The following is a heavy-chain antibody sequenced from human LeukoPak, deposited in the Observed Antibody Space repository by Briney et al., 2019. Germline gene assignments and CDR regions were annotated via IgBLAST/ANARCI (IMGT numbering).Heavy chain of an antibody. V-gene: IGHV4-59*12. CDR1: GGSISSFY. D-gene: IGHD6-19*01. J-gene: IGHJ4*02. CDR3: ARGGYSSGPFDY. CDR2: IYYSGST. Sequence: SSETLSLTCTVSGGSISSFYWSWIRQPPGKGLEWIGYIYYSGSTNYNPSLKSRVTISVDTSKNQFSLKLSSVTAADTAVYYCARGGYSSGPFDYWGQGTLVTVSS.